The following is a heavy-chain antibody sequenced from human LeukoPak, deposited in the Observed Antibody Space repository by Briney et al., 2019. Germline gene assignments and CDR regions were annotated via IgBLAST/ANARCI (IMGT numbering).Heavy chain of an antibody. CDR1: GYTFTSYD. Sequence: ASVKVSCKASGYTFTSYDINWVRQATGQGLEWMGWMNPNSGNTGYAQKFQGRVTITRNTSISTAYMELSSLRSEGTAVYYCASAVRTEYYFDYWGQGTLVTVSS. J-gene: IGHJ4*02. CDR3: ASAVRTEYYFDY. CDR2: MNPNSGNT. V-gene: IGHV1-8*03.